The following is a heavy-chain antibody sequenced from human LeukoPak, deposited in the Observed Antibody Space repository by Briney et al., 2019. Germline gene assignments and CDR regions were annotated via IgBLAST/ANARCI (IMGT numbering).Heavy chain of an antibody. J-gene: IGHJ4*02. CDR2: ISGSGAKS. Sequence: LPGGSLRLSCAASGFNFSTQGLGWVRQAPGKGLEWVSVISGSGAKSYYADSVKARFTISRDNSKNTLYLQMNSLRAEDTAVYYCAKVTSGSFGNWGQGTLVTVSS. V-gene: IGHV3-23*01. D-gene: IGHD3-10*01. CDR1: GFNFSTQG. CDR3: AKVTSGSFGN.